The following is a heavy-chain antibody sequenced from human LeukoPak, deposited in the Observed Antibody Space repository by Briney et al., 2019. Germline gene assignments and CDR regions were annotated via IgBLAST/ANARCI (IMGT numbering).Heavy chain of an antibody. CDR3: AKMYYYDSSGFFDY. Sequence: GGSLRLSCAGSGFTFSSYWMHWVRQAPGKGLEWVSAISGSGGSTYYADSVKGRFTISRDNSKNTLYLQMNSLRAEDTAVYYCAKMYYYDSSGFFDYWGQGTLVTVSS. CDR2: ISGSGGST. J-gene: IGHJ4*02. V-gene: IGHV3-23*01. D-gene: IGHD3-22*01. CDR1: GFTFSSYW.